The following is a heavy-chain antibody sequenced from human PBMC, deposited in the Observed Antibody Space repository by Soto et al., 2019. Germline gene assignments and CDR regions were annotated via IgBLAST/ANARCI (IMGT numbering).Heavy chain of an antibody. J-gene: IGHJ5*02. CDR2: ISGSGGST. D-gene: IGHD2-2*01. Sequence: GGSLRLSCAASGFTFSSYAMSWVRQAPGKGLEWVSAISGSGGSTYYADSVKGRFTISRDNSKNSLYLQMSSLRAEDTAVYYCARSXGYCSSTSCPTGTWFDPWGPGTLVTVSS. CDR3: ARSXGYCSSTSCPTGTWFDP. V-gene: IGHV3-23*01. CDR1: GFTFSSYA.